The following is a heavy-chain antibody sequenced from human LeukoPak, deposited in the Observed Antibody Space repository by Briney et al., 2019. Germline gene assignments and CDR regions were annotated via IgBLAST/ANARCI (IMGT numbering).Heavy chain of an antibody. D-gene: IGHD2-2*01. J-gene: IGHJ5*02. CDR1: GFTFSSYW. V-gene: IGHV3-74*01. CDR3: ARPSGYCSSTSCYRVSWFHP. Sequence: PGGSLRLSCAASGFTFSSYWMHWVRHAPGKGLVWVSRINSEGSSTIYADSVKGRFTISRDNAKNTLYLQMNRLRAEDTAVYYCARPSGYCSSTSCYRVSWFHPRGQGTLVTVSS. CDR2: INSEGSST.